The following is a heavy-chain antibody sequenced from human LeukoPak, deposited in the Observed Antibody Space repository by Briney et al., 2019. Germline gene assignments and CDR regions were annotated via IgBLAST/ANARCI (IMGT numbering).Heavy chain of an antibody. CDR2: IYYSGST. J-gene: IGHJ6*02. D-gene: IGHD2-21*02. Sequence: SETLSLTCTVSGGSIRSYYWSWIRQPPGKRLEWIGYIYYSGSTKYNPSLKSRVTISVDTSKNQFSLNVSSVTAADTAVYYCARHDSVVYYGMDVWGQGTTVTVSS. CDR1: GGSIRSYY. V-gene: IGHV4-59*08. CDR3: ARHDSVVYYGMDV.